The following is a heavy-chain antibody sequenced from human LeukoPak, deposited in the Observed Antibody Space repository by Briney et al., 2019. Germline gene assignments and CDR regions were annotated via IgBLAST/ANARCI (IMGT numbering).Heavy chain of an antibody. CDR2: ISESGTGT. J-gene: IGHJ4*02. CDR1: GVTFSRYA. Sequence: GGSLRLSCAASGVTFSRYAMSWVRQAPGKGLEWVSAISESGTGTYYADSVKGRFTISRDNSKNTLYLQMNSLRAEDTAVYYCAKGHGSRRDYFDYWGQGTLVTVSS. V-gene: IGHV3-23*01. D-gene: IGHD1-26*01. CDR3: AKGHGSRRDYFDY.